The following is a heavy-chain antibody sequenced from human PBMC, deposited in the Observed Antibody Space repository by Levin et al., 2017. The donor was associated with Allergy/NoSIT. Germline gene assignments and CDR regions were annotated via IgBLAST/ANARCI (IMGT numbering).Heavy chain of an antibody. V-gene: IGHV1-8*01. CDR1: GYTFTSYD. J-gene: IGHJ4*02. Sequence: GESLKISCKASGYTFTSYDINWVRQATGQGLEWMGWMNPNSGNTGYAQQFQGRVSMTRNTSINTAYMELSSLRSEDTAVFYCARRTSHDNSGKIIDYWGQGTLVTVSS. D-gene: IGHD3-22*01. CDR3: ARRTSHDNSGKIIDY. CDR2: MNPNSGNT.